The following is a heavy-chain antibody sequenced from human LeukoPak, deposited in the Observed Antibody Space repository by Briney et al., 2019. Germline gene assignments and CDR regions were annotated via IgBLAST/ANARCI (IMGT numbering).Heavy chain of an antibody. CDR2: IYISGST. CDR1: GASIGDYY. D-gene: IGHD6-19*01. Sequence: SETLSLTCTVSGASIGDYYWNWIRQPAGKGLEWIGRIYISGSTNYNPSLRSRVTMSIDTSKNQFSLKLSSVTAADTAVYYCARQKQWLADYWGQGTLVTVSS. CDR3: ARQKQWLADY. V-gene: IGHV4-4*07. J-gene: IGHJ4*02.